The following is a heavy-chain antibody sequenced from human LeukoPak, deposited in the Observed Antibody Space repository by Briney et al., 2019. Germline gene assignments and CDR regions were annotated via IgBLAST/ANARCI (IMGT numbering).Heavy chain of an antibody. J-gene: IGHJ4*02. Sequence: ASVKVSCKVSGYTLTELSMHWVRQAPGKGLEWMGGFDPEDGETIYAQKFQGRVTMTEDTSTDTAYMELSSLRSEDTAVYYCATGLLLWFGELSSDYWGQGTLVTVSS. CDR3: ATGLLLWFGELSSDY. CDR2: FDPEDGET. D-gene: IGHD3-10*01. CDR1: GYTLTELS. V-gene: IGHV1-24*01.